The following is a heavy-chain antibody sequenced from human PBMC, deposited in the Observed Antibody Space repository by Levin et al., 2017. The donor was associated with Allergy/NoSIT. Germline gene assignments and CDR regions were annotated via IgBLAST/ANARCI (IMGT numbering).Heavy chain of an antibody. Sequence: PGESLKISCVTSGFTFTNFGIHWVRQAPGKGLEWVAVVYNDGSKQVYADSVKGRFTISRDDSKNTVYLQMNSLRAEDTALYYCARDLRSGYSDYWGQGTLVTVSS. J-gene: IGHJ4*02. CDR1: GFTFTNFG. CDR3: ARDLRSGYSDY. V-gene: IGHV3-33*08. CDR2: VYNDGSKQ.